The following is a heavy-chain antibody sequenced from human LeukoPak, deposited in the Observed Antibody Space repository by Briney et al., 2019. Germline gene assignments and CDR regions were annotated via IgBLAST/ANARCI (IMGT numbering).Heavy chain of an antibody. V-gene: IGHV3-23*01. J-gene: IGHJ5*02. CDR2: ISSTETTT. Sequence: PGASLRPSCAASGFTFNSYAMSWVRQAPGKGLEWVSSISSTETTTYYADSVKGRFTISRDNSKNTLYLQMNSLRAEDTAVYYCAKDSLGYWFDPWGQGTLVTVSS. CDR3: AKDSLGYWFDP. CDR1: GFTFNSYA.